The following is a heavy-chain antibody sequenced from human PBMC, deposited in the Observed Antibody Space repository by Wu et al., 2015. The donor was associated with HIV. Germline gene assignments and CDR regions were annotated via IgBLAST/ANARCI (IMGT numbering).Heavy chain of an antibody. CDR1: GHTFNDYY. CDR2: INPQSDDT. D-gene: IGHD5-24*01. Sequence: QVQLVQSGAEVKKPGASVKVSCKASGHTFNDYYIQWVRQAPGQGLEWMGCINPQSDDTKYAQKFQGRVTMTRDTSTNTAYMELSGLTFDDTAMYYCLTAIDGIVYWGQGPLVTVSS. V-gene: IGHV1-2*02. CDR3: LTAIDGIVY. J-gene: IGHJ4*02.